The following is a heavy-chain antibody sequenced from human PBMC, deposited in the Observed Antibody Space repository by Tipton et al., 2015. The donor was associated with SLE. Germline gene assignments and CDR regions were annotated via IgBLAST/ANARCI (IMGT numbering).Heavy chain of an antibody. CDR1: GGSISSYY. CDR2: IYYSGST. CDR3: ARAQTRGSSSNY. D-gene: IGHD6-6*01. Sequence: TLSLTCTVSGGSISSYYWSWIRQPPGKGLEWIGYIYYSGSTNYNPSLKSRVTISVDTSKNQFSLKLSSVTAADTAVYYCARAQTRGSSSNYWGQGTLVTVSS. V-gene: IGHV4-59*12. J-gene: IGHJ4*02.